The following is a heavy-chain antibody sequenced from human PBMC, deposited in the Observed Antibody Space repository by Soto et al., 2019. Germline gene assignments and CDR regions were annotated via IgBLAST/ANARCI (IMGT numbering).Heavy chain of an antibody. D-gene: IGHD3-3*01. J-gene: IGHJ4*02. Sequence: EVQLVESGGGLVKPGGSLRLSCAASGFTFSSYSMNWVREAPGKGLEWVSSISSSSSFIYYADSVKGRFTISRDNAKNSLYLQMNSLRAEDTAVYYCAMEEAFDYWGQGTLVTVSS. CDR2: ISSSSSFI. V-gene: IGHV3-21*01. CDR1: GFTFSSYS. CDR3: AMEEAFDY.